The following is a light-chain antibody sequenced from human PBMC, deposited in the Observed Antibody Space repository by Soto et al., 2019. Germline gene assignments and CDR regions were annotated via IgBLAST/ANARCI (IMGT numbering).Light chain of an antibody. J-gene: IGLJ1*01. CDR3: ATWDDRLNGYV. Sequence: QSVLTQPPSASGTPGQRVTISCSGSSSNIGSNFVYWYQQRPGTAPRLLIXXXDXRXSGVPDRFSGSKSGTSASLAISGLQSEDEADYYCATWDDRLNGYVFGSWTKVT. CDR1: SSNIGSNF. V-gene: IGLV1-44*01. CDR2: XXD.